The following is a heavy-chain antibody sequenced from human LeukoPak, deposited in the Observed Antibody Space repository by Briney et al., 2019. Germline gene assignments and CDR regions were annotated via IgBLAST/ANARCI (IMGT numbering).Heavy chain of an antibody. CDR3: ARLTDYYDSSGYYRMYNWFLL. V-gene: IGHV5-51*01. Sequence: GESLKISLRGSGYNLPNYCIAWVRQMPGKGLGWMGIIYPGDSDTKYSPSFEGQVTLSADKSINTAYLQWSSLTAPDTAMYYCARLTDYYDSSGYYRMYNWFLLWGENPGDTVSS. D-gene: IGHD3-22*01. CDR1: GYNLPNYC. J-gene: IGHJ5*02. CDR2: IYPGDSDT.